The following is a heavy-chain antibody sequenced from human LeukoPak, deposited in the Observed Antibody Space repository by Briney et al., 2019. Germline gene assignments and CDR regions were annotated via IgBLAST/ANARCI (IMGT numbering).Heavy chain of an antibody. CDR2: INHSGST. D-gene: IGHD3-22*01. CDR1: GGSFSGYY. Sequence: PSETLSLACAVYGGSFSGYYWSWIRQPPGKGLEWIGEINHSGSTNYNPSLKSRVTISVDTSKNQFSLKLSSVTAADTAVYYCARSLRRNYYYDSSGYDYWGQGTLVTVSS. CDR3: ARSLRRNYYYDSSGYDY. V-gene: IGHV4-34*01. J-gene: IGHJ4*02.